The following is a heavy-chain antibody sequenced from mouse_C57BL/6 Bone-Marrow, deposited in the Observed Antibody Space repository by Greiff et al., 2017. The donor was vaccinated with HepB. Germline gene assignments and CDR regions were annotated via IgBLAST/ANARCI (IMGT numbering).Heavy chain of an antibody. D-gene: IGHD4-1*01. CDR1: GFTFSDYY. CDR2: ISNGGGST. V-gene: IGHV5-12*01. CDR3: ARRTGPHFDY. Sequence: DVMLVESGGGLVQPGGSLKLSCAASGFTFSDYYMYWVRQTPEKRLEWVAYISNGGGSTYYPDTVKGRFTISRDNAKNTLYLQMSRLKSEDTAMYYCARRTGPHFDYWGQGTTLTVSS. J-gene: IGHJ2*01.